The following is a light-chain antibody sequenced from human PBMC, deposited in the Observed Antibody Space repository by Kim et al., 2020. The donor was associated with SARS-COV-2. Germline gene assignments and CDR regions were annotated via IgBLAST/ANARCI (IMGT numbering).Light chain of an antibody. J-gene: IGLJ2*01. Sequence: SYELTQPPSVSVSPGQTARITCSGDALPKQFAYWYQQKPGQAPVLVMYKHSERPSGIPERFSGSRSGTTATLTISGVQAEDEADYYCQSSDTIGSYPMVFGGGTQLTVL. CDR1: ALPKQF. CDR2: KHS. CDR3: QSSDTIGSYPMV. V-gene: IGLV3-25*03.